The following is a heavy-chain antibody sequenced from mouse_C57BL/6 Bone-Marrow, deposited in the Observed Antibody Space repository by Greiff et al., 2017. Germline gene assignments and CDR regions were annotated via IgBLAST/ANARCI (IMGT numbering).Heavy chain of an antibody. CDR1: GYSFTGYY. Sequence: EVQLQQSGPELVKPGASVKISCKASGYSFTGYYMSWVKQSPEKSLEWIGEINPSTGGTTYNQKFKAKATLTVDKSSSTAYMQLKSLTSEDSAVYYCARWGDYWGQGTTLTVSS. CDR3: ARWGDY. J-gene: IGHJ2*01. V-gene: IGHV1-42*01. CDR2: INPSTGGT.